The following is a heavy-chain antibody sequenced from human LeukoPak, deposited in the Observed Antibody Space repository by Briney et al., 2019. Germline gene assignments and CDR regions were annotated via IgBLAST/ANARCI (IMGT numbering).Heavy chain of an antibody. CDR2: INHSGST. V-gene: IGHV4-34*01. J-gene: IGHJ6*03. CDR1: GGSFSGYY. D-gene: IGHD3-16*02. Sequence: SETLSLTCAVYGGSFSGYYWSWIRQPPGKGLEWIGEINHSGSTNYNPSLKSRVTISVDTSKNQFSLKLSSVTAADTAVYYCASSPYDYVWGSYRQYYYYYMDVWGKGTTVTVSS. CDR3: ASSPYDYVWGSYRQYYYYYMDV.